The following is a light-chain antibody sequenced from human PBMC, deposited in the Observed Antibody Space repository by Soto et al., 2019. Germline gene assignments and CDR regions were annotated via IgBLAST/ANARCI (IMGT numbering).Light chain of an antibody. V-gene: IGLV2-11*01. CDR1: SSDVGGYNY. CDR3: CAYAGSYTLRV. Sequence: QSALTQPRSVSGSPGQSVTISCTGTSSDVGGYNYVSWYQQHPGKVPKLMIYDVGKRPSGVPDRFSGSKSGNTASLTISGLQDDDEADYYCCAYAGSYTLRVFGGGTKLTVL. CDR2: DVG. J-gene: IGLJ2*01.